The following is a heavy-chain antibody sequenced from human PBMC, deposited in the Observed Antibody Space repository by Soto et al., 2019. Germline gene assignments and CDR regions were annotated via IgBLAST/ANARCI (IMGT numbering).Heavy chain of an antibody. J-gene: IGHJ6*02. Sequence: GASVKVSCKASGYTFTGYYMHWVRQAPGQGLEWMGWINPNSGGTNYAQKFQGWVTMTRDTSSSTAYMELSRLRSDDTAVYYCARGPEGTIFGVFIKDYYYYGMDVWGQGTTVTVSS. CDR1: GYTFTGYY. CDR2: INPNSGGT. V-gene: IGHV1-2*04. D-gene: IGHD3-3*01. CDR3: ARGPEGTIFGVFIKDYYYYGMDV.